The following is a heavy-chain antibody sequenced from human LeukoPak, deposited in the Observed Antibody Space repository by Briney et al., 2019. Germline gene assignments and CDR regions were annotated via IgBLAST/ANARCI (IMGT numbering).Heavy chain of an antibody. J-gene: IGHJ4*02. CDR3: PKAPPAYYYDSSGYYDF. CDR2: ISWNSGSI. Sequence: GGSLRLSCAASGFTFSSYAMHWVRQAPGKGLEWVSGISWNSGSIGYADSVKGRFTISRDNAKNSLYLQMNSLRAEDTALYYCPKAPPAYYYDSSGYYDFWGQGTLVTVSS. D-gene: IGHD3-22*01. CDR1: GFTFSSYA. V-gene: IGHV3-9*01.